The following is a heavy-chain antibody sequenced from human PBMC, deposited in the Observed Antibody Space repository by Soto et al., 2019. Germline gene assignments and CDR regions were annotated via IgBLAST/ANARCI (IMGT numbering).Heavy chain of an antibody. J-gene: IGHJ6*02. V-gene: IGHV4-30-4*01. CDR1: GGSISSGDYY. Sequence: PSETLSLTCTVSGGSISSGDYYWSWIRQPPGKGLEWTGYIYYSGSTYYNPSLKSRVTISVDTSKNQFSLKLSSVTAADTAVYYCARVNCGGDCYSFLYYYYGMDVWGQGTTVTVSS. D-gene: IGHD2-21*02. CDR2: IYYSGST. CDR3: ARVNCGGDCYSFLYYYYGMDV.